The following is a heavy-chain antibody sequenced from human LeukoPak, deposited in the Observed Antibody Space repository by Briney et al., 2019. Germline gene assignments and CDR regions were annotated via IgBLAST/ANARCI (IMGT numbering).Heavy chain of an antibody. D-gene: IGHD3-10*01. V-gene: IGHV4-34*01. J-gene: IGHJ3*02. CDR3: ARPTVELLWFGELWGGNAFDI. CDR1: GGSFSGYY. CDR2: INHSGST. Sequence: PSETLSLTCAVYGGSFSGYYWSWIRQPPGKGLEWIGEINHSGSTNYNPSLKSRVTISVDTSKNQFSLKLSSVTAADTAVYYCARPTVELLWFGELWGGNAFDIWGPGTMVTVSS.